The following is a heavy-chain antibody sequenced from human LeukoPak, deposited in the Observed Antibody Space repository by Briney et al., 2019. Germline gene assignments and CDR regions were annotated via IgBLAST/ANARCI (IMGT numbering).Heavy chain of an antibody. CDR3: ARESPMVYGSGRRRFDP. D-gene: IGHD3-10*01. V-gene: IGHV4-39*02. CDR1: GGSISSSSYY. J-gene: IGHJ5*02. Sequence: SETLSLTCTVSGGSISSSSYYWGWIRQPPGKGLEWIGSIYYSGSTYYNPSLKSRVTISVDTSKNQFSLKLSSVTAADTAVYYCARESPMVYGSGRRRFDPWDQGTLVTVSS. CDR2: IYYSGST.